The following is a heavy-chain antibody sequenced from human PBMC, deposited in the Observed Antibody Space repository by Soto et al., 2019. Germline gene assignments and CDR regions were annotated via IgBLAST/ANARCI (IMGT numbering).Heavy chain of an antibody. D-gene: IGHD1-26*01. CDR2: ISPMVGIA. Sequence: QVQLVQSGAEVKKPGSSVRVSCKASGGTFSTYIISWVRQAPGQGLEWMGRISPMVGIAIYAQKFQGRIAITADKSTSIAYLEVTSLRNEDTAVYYCARLASGSYDDWGQGTLITVSS. J-gene: IGHJ4*02. V-gene: IGHV1-69*02. CDR1: GGTFSTYI. CDR3: ARLASGSYDD.